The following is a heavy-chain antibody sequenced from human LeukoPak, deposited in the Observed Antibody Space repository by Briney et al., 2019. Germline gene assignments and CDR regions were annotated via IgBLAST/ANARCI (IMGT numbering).Heavy chain of an antibody. J-gene: IGHJ5*02. CDR1: GGSISSGGYY. CDR3: ARRSGSTKMYNWFDP. CDR2: INHSGST. Sequence: SETLSLTCTVSGGSISSGGYYWSWIRQHPGKGLEWIGEINHSGSTNYNPSLKSRVTISVDTSKNQFSLKLSSVTAADTAVYYCARRSGSTKMYNWFDPWGQGTLVTVSS. V-gene: IGHV4-39*07. D-gene: IGHD3-3*01.